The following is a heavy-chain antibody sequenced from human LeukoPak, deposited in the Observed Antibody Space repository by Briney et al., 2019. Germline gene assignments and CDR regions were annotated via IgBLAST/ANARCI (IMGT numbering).Heavy chain of an antibody. CDR2: TYYRSKRST. D-gene: IGHD7-27*01. J-gene: IGHJ4*02. Sequence: SQTLALTCAISGDSVSSNSAAWNWIRQSPSRGLEWVGRTYYRSKRSTDYAVAVKSRITVNPDTSKNQFSLQPNSVTPEDTAVYYCARLENWAFDYWGQGTLITVPS. CDR1: GDSVSSNSAA. CDR3: ARLENWAFDY. V-gene: IGHV6-1*01.